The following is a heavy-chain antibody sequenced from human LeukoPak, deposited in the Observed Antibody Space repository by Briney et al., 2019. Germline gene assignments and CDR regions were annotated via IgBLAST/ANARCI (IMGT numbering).Heavy chain of an antibody. CDR2: IVPRLGTA. CDR1: GVTFSDYP. CDR3: AGGYGSGVMSPYGLDD. V-gene: IGHV1-69*10. Sequence: ASVKVSCKASGVTFSDYPISWVRQAPGQGPEWMGGIVPRLGTADYAQQSQGRVTITADMSTTTAYMELSSLRSDDTAIYYCAGGYGSGVMSPYGLDDWGTGTTVIDSS. D-gene: IGHD3-10*01. J-gene: IGHJ6*04.